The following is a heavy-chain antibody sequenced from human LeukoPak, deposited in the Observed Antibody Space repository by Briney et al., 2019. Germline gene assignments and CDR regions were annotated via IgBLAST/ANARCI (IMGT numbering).Heavy chain of an antibody. J-gene: IGHJ4*02. CDR1: GFTFSSYG. Sequence: GRSLRLSCAAPGFTFSSYGMHWVRQAPGKGLEWVAVIWYDGSNKYYADSVKGRFTISRDNSKNTLYLQMNSLRAEDTAVYYCARWGSGSYSTFDYWGQGTLVTVSS. CDR3: ARWGSGSYSTFDY. CDR2: IWYDGSNK. V-gene: IGHV3-33*01. D-gene: IGHD1-26*01.